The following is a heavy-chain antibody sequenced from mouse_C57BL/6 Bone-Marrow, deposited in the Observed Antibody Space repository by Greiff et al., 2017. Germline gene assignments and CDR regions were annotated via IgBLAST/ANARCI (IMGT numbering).Heavy chain of an antibody. CDR1: GFTFSDYG. CDR3: ARYGGYFDY. Sequence: EVKLMESGGGLVQPGGSLKLSCAASGFTFSDYGMAWVRQAPRQGPEWVAFISNFAYSIYYADTVTGRFTISRGNAKNTLYLEMSSLRSEDTAMYYCARYGGYFDYWGQGTTLTVSS. D-gene: IGHD1-1*01. V-gene: IGHV5-15*01. J-gene: IGHJ2*01. CDR2: ISNFAYSI.